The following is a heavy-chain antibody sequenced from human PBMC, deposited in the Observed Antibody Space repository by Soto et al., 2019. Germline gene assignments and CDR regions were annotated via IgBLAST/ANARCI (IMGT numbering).Heavy chain of an antibody. D-gene: IGHD2-15*01. V-gene: IGHV4-59*12. CDR2: IYYSGST. CDR3: GRANYFKSGGPLDN. Sequence: SETLSLTCTFSGGSISSYYWSWIRQPPGKGLEWIGYIYYSGSTNYNPSLKSRVTILVDTSKNQFSLKLSSVTAADTAMYYCGRANYFKSGGPLDNWGPGTLVPV. J-gene: IGHJ4*02. CDR1: GGSISSYY.